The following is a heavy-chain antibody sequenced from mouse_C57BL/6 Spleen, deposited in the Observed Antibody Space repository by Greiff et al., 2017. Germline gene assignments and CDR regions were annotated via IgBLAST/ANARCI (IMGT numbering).Heavy chain of an antibody. CDR3: ARTGNYFDY. D-gene: IGHD4-1*01. Sequence: EVQLKESGGGLVKPGGSLKLSCAASGFTFSDYGMHWVRQAPEKGLEWVAYISSGSSTIYYADTVKGRFTISRDNAKNTLFLQMTSLRSEDTAMYYCARTGNYFDYWGQGTTLTVSS. CDR1: GFTFSDYG. V-gene: IGHV5-17*01. CDR2: ISSGSSTI. J-gene: IGHJ2*01.